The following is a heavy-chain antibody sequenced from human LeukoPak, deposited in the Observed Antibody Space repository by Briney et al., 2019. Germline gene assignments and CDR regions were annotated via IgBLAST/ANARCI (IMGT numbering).Heavy chain of an antibody. Sequence: PSETLSLTCAVYGGSFSGYYWSWIRQPPGKGLEWIGEINHSGSTNYNPSLKSRVTISVDTSKNQFSLKLSSVTAADTAVYYCATGSPCSKSHYWGQGTLVTVSS. V-gene: IGHV4-34*01. D-gene: IGHD3-10*02. J-gene: IGHJ4*02. CDR1: GGSFSGYY. CDR2: INHSGST. CDR3: ATGSPCSKSHY.